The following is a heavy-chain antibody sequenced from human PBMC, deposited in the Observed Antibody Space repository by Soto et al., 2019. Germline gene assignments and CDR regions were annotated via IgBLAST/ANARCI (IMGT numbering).Heavy chain of an antibody. CDR3: AKDLDAYSSSWPADY. Sequence: QVQLVESGGGVVQPGRSLRLSCGASGFTFSSYGMHWVRQAPGKGLEWVALISHDGSNKYYADSVKGRFTISRDNSKNTLDLQMKSLRAEDTAVYHCAKDLDAYSSSWPADYWGQGTLVTVSS. CDR2: ISHDGSNK. CDR1: GFTFSSYG. D-gene: IGHD6-13*01. V-gene: IGHV3-30*18. J-gene: IGHJ4*02.